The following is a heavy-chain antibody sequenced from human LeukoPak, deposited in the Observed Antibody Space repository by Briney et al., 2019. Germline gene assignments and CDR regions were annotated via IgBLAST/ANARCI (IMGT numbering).Heavy chain of an antibody. D-gene: IGHD3-22*01. J-gene: IGHJ4*02. Sequence: GGSLRLSCAASGFTFSNAWMSWVRQAPGKGLEWVGRIKIKTDGGTTDYAAPVKGRFTISGDDSKNTLYLQMNSLKTEDTAVYYCTTDSSGYDYWGQGTLVTVSS. CDR1: GFTFSNAW. V-gene: IGHV3-15*01. CDR2: IKIKTDGGTT. CDR3: TTDSSGYDY.